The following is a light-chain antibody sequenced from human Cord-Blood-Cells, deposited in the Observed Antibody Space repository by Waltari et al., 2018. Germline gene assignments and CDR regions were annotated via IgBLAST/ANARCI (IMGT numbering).Light chain of an antibody. CDR3: AAWDDSLSGAV. CDR2: RNN. J-gene: IGLJ7*01. Sequence: QSVLTQPPSASGTPGQRVTISCSGSGPNIGSNSIYWYQQLPGTAPKRLSYRNNQRPSGVPDRFSGSKSGTSASRAISGLRSEDEADYYCAAWDDSLSGAVFGGGTQLTVL. V-gene: IGLV1-47*01. CDR1: GPNIGSNS.